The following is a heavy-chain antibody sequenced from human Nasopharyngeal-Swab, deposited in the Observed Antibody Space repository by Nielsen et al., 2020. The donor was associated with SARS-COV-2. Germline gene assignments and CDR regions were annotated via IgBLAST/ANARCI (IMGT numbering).Heavy chain of an antibody. CDR2: IKQDGSEQ. CDR3: ARVRGYCSGGACYVYYYMDV. D-gene: IGHD2-15*01. J-gene: IGHJ6*03. Sequence: WIRQPPGKGLEWVANIKQDGSEQFHVDSVKGRFTISRDNAKNSLYLQMNSLRAEDTAVYYCARVRGYCSGGACYVYYYMDVWGKGTTVTVSS. V-gene: IGHV3-7*01.